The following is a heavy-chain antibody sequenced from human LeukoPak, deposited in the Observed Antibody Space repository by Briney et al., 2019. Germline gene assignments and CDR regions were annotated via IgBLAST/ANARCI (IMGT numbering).Heavy chain of an antibody. CDR2: INHSGST. V-gene: IGHV4-34*01. J-gene: IGHJ4*02. CDR1: GGSFSGYY. D-gene: IGHD3-10*01. CDR3: ASSRMNYGSGSYVSD. Sequence: SETLSLTCAVYGGSFSGYYWSWIRQPPGKGLEWIGEINHSGSTNYNPSLKSRVTISVDTSKNQFSLKLSSVTAADTAVYYCASSRMNYGSGSYVSDWAQGALVTVSS.